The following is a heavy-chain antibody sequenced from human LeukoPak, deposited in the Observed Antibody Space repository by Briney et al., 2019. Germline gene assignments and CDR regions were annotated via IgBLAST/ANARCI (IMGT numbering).Heavy chain of an antibody. CDR3: VRHNRNPALVVGYFDY. Sequence: SETLSLTCAVSNYSISRSYYWGWIRQPPGKGLEWIGIIYHSGATHYTPSLNSRIIISMETSRNQFSLKLSSVTAADTAVYYCVRHNRNPALVVGYFDYWGQGTLVTVSS. J-gene: IGHJ4*02. D-gene: IGHD5-18*01. V-gene: IGHV4-38-2*01. CDR2: IYHSGAT. CDR1: NYSISRSYY.